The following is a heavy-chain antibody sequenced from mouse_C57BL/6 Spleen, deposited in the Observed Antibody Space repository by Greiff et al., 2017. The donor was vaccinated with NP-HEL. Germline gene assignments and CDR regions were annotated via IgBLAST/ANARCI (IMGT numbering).Heavy chain of an antibody. J-gene: IGHJ4*01. CDR3: ARHPGTLSYYAMDY. V-gene: IGHV5-12*01. CDR1: GFTFSDYY. D-gene: IGHD5-1*01. CDR2: ISNGGGST. Sequence: EVKLQESGGGLVQPGGSLKLSCAASGFTFSDYYMSWVRQTPEKRLEWVAYISNGGGSTYYPDTVKGRFTISRDNAKNTLYLQMSRLKSEDTAMYYCARHPGTLSYYAMDYWGQGTSVTVSS.